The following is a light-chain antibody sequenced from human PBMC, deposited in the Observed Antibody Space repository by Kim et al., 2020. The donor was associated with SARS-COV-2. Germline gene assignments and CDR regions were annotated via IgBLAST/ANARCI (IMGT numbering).Light chain of an antibody. CDR1: SGSIASSY. J-gene: IGLJ3*02. CDR2: DDN. Sequence: KTVTISGTRSSGSIASSYVHWYQQRPGSAPSTVIYDDNERPSGVPDRFSGSIDNSSNTASLTISGLRTEDEADYYCQSYDSSKDCVFGGGTQLTVL. CDR3: QSYDSSKDCV. V-gene: IGLV6-57*03.